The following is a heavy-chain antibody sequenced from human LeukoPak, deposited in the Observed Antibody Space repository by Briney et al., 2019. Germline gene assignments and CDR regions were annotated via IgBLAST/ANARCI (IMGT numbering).Heavy chain of an antibody. V-gene: IGHV1-2*06. CDR1: GYTFTGYY. Sequence: ASVNVSCKASGYTFTGYYMHWVRQAPGQGLEWMGRINPNSGGTNYAQKFQGRVTMTRDTSISTAYMELSRLRSDDTAVYYCAAGVDTAIKLHYYMDVWGKGTTVTVSS. CDR3: AAGVDTAIKLHYYMDV. D-gene: IGHD5-18*01. J-gene: IGHJ6*03. CDR2: INPNSGGT.